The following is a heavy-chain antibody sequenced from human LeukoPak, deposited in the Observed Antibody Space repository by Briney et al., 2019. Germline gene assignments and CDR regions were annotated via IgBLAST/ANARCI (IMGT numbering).Heavy chain of an antibody. CDR3: ARALDTFGDGVLFR. Sequence: ASVKVSCKASGYTFTSYDINWVRQATGQGLEWMGWMNPNSGNTGYAQKFQGRVTMTRNTSISTAYMELSSLRSEDTAVYYCARALDTFGDGVLFRWGQGTLVTVSS. CDR1: GYTFTSYD. CDR2: MNPNSGNT. J-gene: IGHJ4*02. D-gene: IGHD2-21*01. V-gene: IGHV1-8*01.